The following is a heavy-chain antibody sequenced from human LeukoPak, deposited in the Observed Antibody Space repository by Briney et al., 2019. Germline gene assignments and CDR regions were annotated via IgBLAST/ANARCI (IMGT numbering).Heavy chain of an antibody. CDR2: ISYDGGNK. CDR1: EFTFSNYD. J-gene: IGHJ4*02. V-gene: IGHV3-30*03. D-gene: IGHD6-6*01. CDR3: ARGPFSTSPFDF. Sequence: GGSLRLSCTASEFTFSNYDMHWVRQAPGKGLEWVSVISYDGGNKYYADSVEGRFTISRDNAKNSLYVQMNSLRVEDTAVYYCARGPFSTSPFDFWGQGTLVTVSS.